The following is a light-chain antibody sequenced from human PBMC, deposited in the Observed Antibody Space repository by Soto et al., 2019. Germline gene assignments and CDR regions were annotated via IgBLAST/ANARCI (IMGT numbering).Light chain of an antibody. CDR2: GAS. CDR3: HQYHYWWT. CDR1: QSVAGH. Sequence: EIVMTQSPATLSVSPGERVTLSCRASQSVAGHLAWYQQKPGQAPRLIISGASTRATGIPARFSGRGSGTEFTFTISSLQSEDSAVYYCHQYHYWWTFGQGTKVDI. V-gene: IGKV3-15*01. J-gene: IGKJ1*01.